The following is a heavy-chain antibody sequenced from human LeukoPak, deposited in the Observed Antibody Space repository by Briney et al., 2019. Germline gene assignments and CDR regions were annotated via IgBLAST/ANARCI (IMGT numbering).Heavy chain of an antibody. D-gene: IGHD3-3*01. J-gene: IGHJ4*02. Sequence: GGSLRLSCAASGFTFVNYVMTWVRQAPGKGLEWVSSISGSDGTTFYADSVKGRFTISRDNSKNTLYLQMNSLRSEDTAVYYCAKVRLSYDFWSGYEAPFDYWGQGALVTVSS. CDR2: ISGSDGTT. CDR1: GFTFVNYV. V-gene: IGHV3-23*01. CDR3: AKVRLSYDFWSGYEAPFDY.